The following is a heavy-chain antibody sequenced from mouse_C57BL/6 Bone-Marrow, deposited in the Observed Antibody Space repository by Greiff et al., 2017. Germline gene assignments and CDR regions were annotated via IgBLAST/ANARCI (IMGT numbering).Heavy chain of an antibody. Sequence: VQLQQSGAELVRPGASVKLSCTASGFNFKDDYMHWVKQRPEQGLEWIGWIDPENGDTEYASKFQGKATITADTSSNTAYLQLSSLTSEDTAVYYCTPTGDWFAYWGQGTLVTVSA. CDR1: GFNFKDDY. CDR2: IDPENGDT. CDR3: TPTGDWFAY. V-gene: IGHV14-4*01. J-gene: IGHJ3*01.